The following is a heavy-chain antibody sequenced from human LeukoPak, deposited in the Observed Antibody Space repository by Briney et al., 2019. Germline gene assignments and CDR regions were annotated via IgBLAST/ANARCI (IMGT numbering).Heavy chain of an antibody. V-gene: IGHV3-64*01. J-gene: IGHJ4*02. CDR2: ISSNGGST. Sequence: PGGSLKLSCAASGFTFSSYAMHWVRQAPGKGLEYVSAISSNGGSTYYANSVKGRFTISRDNSKNTLYLQMGSLRAEDMAVYYCARGRLMGSGLPAIDYWGQGTLVTVSS. D-gene: IGHD3-10*01. CDR1: GFTFSSYA. CDR3: ARGRLMGSGLPAIDY.